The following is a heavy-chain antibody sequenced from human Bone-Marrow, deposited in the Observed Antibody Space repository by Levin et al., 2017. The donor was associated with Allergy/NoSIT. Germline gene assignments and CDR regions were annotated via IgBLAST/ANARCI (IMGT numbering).Heavy chain of an antibody. J-gene: IGHJ3*02. V-gene: IGHV3-33*01. CDR2: IWSNGINK. CDR1: GFTFTTYG. Sequence: GGSLRLSCAASGFTFTTYGMHWVRQAPGKGLEWVAVIWSNGINKYYADSVKGRFTFSRDNSRNTLSLQMGSLRAEDTAVYYCVREKAPVDGFDIWGQGTIVTVSS. CDR3: VREKAPVDGFDI.